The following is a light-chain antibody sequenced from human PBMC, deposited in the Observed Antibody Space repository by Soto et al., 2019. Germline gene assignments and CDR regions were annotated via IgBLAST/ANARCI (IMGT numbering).Light chain of an antibody. Sequence: DIQMTQSPSSLSASVGHTVTITCRASQDVRSDLGWYQHKPGKAPKRLIYAASRLQGGVPSRFSGSGSGTEFTLTIGSLQPEDSATYYCLQHDSFPYTFGQGTRLDI. CDR2: AAS. CDR1: QDVRSD. V-gene: IGKV1-17*01. J-gene: IGKJ2*01. CDR3: LQHDSFPYT.